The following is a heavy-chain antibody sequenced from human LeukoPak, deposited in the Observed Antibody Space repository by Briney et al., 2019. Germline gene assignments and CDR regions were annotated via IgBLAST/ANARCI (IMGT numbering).Heavy chain of an antibody. J-gene: IGHJ4*02. CDR2: INHSGST. V-gene: IGHV4-34*01. CDR3: AKAEPSFDY. CDR1: GGSFSGYY. Sequence: SQTLSLTCAVYGGSFSGYYWSWIRQPPGKGLEWIGEINHSGSTNYNPSLKSRVTISVDTSKNQFSLKLSSVTAADTAVYYCAKAEPSFDYWGQGTLVTVSS.